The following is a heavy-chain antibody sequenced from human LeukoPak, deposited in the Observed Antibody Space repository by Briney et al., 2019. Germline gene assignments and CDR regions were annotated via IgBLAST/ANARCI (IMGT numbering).Heavy chain of an antibody. Sequence: GGSLRLSCAASGFTFSSYAMHWVRQAPGKGLEWVAVISYDGDNEYYADSVKGRFTISRDNSKNTLYLQMNSLRAEDTAVYYCAKGEKGPGPTNVWGQGTMVTVSS. CDR3: AKGEKGPGPTNV. J-gene: IGHJ3*01. V-gene: IGHV3-30-3*01. CDR1: GFTFSSYA. CDR2: ISYDGDNE.